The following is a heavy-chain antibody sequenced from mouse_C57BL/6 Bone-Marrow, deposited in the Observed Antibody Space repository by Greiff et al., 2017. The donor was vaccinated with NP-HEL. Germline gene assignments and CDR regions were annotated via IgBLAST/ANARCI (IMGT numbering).Heavy chain of an antibody. J-gene: IGHJ1*03. CDR1: GYTFTDYE. V-gene: IGHV1-15*01. CDR3: TRKRLKDCDV. Sequence: QVQLKQSGAELVRPGASVTLSCKASGYTFTDYEMHWVKQTPVHGLEWIGAIDPETGGTAYNQKFKGKAILTADKSSSTAYMELRSLTSEDSAVYYCTRKRLKDCDVWGTGTTVTVSS. D-gene: IGHD2-12*01. CDR2: IDPETGGT.